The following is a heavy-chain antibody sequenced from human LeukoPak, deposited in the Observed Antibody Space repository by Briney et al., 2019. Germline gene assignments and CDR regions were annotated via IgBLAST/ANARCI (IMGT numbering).Heavy chain of an antibody. CDR3: ATIPRRYCSSTSCRAFDI. J-gene: IGHJ3*02. CDR2: IIPIFGTA. V-gene: IGHV1-69*13. D-gene: IGHD2-2*01. Sequence: SVKVSCKASGGTFSSYAISWVRQAPGQGLEWMGGIIPIFGTANYAQKFQGRVTITADESTSTAYMELSSLRSEDTAVYYCATIPRRYCSSTSCRAFDIWGQGTMVIVSS. CDR1: GGTFSSYA.